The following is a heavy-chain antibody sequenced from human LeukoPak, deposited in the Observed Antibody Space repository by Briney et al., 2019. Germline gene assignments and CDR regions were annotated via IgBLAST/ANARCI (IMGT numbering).Heavy chain of an antibody. J-gene: IGHJ4*02. CDR2: IYQSGST. V-gene: IGHV4-30-2*01. Sequence: SETLSLTCAVSGGSISSGGYSWGWIRQPPAKGLEWVVYIYQSGSTYYNPSLKSRVTISEDRSKNQFSLKLSSVTAADTAVYYCARGVTQILQIDYWGQGTLVTVSS. D-gene: IGHD2-15*01. CDR1: GGSISSGGYS. CDR3: ARGVTQILQIDY.